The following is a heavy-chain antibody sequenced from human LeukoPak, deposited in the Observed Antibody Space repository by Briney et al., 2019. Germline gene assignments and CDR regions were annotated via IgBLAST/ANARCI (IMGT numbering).Heavy chain of an antibody. CDR3: GRDFGLIGTKRSFDI. D-gene: IGHD1-7*01. J-gene: IGHJ3*02. Sequence: GGSLRLSCAVSGFTFSDYYMGWIRQAPGKGLEWLSYISGSGTIIFYADSVKGRFTISRDNAKNSLDLQMNSLRAEDTAVYYCGRDFGLIGTKRSFDIWGQGTMVTVSS. V-gene: IGHV3-11*01. CDR2: ISGSGTII. CDR1: GFTFSDYY.